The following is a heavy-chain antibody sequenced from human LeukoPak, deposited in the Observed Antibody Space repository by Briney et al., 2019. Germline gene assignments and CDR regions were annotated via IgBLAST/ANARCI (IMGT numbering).Heavy chain of an antibody. V-gene: IGHV3-23*01. CDR3: ARGVVPPNAFDI. CDR1: GFTFSSYA. CDR2: ISGSGGST. Sequence: PGGSLRLSCAASGFTFSSYAMSWVRQAPGKGLEWVSAISGSGGSTYYADSVKGRFTISRDNAKNSLYLQMNSLRAEDTAVYYCARGVVPPNAFDIWGQGTMVTVSS. D-gene: IGHD2-2*01. J-gene: IGHJ3*02.